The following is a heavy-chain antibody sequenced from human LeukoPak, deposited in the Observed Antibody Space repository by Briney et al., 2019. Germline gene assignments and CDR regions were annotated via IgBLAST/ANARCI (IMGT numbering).Heavy chain of an antibody. CDR2: ISYDGSNK. J-gene: IGHJ5*02. D-gene: IGHD5-18*01. V-gene: IGHV3-30*18. CDR3: AKKPGYSYIWFDP. CDR1: GFTFNSYG. Sequence: GGSLRLSCAASGFTFNSYGIHWLRQAPGKGLEWVAVISYDGSNKYYADSVKGRFTISRDNSKNTLYLQMNSLRAEDTAVYYCAKKPGYSYIWFDPWGQGTLVTVPS.